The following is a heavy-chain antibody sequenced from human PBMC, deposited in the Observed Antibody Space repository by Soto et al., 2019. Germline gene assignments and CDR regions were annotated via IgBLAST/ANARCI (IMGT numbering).Heavy chain of an antibody. CDR3: ARQLFSSDYFYYFDY. D-gene: IGHD6-19*01. Sequence: PSETLSFTCTVSGYSISSGYYWGWIRQPPGKGLEWIGSIYHSGSSYYNPSLKSRVTILVDTSKNQFSLKLSSVTAADTAVYNCARQLFSSDYFYYFDYWGQGALVTVSS. J-gene: IGHJ4*02. CDR1: GYSISSGYY. V-gene: IGHV4-38-2*02. CDR2: IYHSGSS.